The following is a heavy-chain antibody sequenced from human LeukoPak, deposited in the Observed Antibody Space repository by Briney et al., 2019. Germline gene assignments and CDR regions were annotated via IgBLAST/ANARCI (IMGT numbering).Heavy chain of an antibody. V-gene: IGHV1-3*01. D-gene: IGHD3-10*01. CDR1: GYTFTSYA. J-gene: IGHJ4*02. Sequence: ASVKVSCKASGYTFTSYAMHWVRQAPGQRLEWMGWINAGNGNTKYSQKFQGRVTITRDTSASTAYMELSSLRSGDTAVYYCARVPDYYGSGSYFHYFDYWGQGALVTVSS. CDR2: INAGNGNT. CDR3: ARVPDYYGSGSYFHYFDY.